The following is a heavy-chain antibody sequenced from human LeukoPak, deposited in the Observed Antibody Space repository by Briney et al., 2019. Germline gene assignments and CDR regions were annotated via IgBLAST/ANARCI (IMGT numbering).Heavy chain of an antibody. D-gene: IGHD4-17*01. V-gene: IGHV3-11*01. CDR2: ISSSGSAI. Sequence: GGSLRLSCAASGFTFSDYYMSWIRQAPGKGLEFLSYISSSGSAIYYAESVEGRFTISRDNAENSLYLQMNSLRTDDTAMYYCARDKYGDYVTAPNNWFDPWGQGTLVTVSS. J-gene: IGHJ5*02. CDR1: GFTFSDYY. CDR3: ARDKYGDYVTAPNNWFDP.